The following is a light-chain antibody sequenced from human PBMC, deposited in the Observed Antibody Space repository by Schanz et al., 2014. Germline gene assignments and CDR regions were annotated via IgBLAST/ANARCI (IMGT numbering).Light chain of an antibody. V-gene: IGKV4-1*01. J-gene: IGKJ4*01. CDR3: QQYYSIPLT. CDR2: WAS. Sequence: IVMTQSPDSVAVSLGERATINCKSSQTVLYSSSNKNYLAWYQQKPGQPPKLLIHWASTRESGVPDRFSGRGSGTDFTLTITSLQAEDVAVYYCQQYYSIPLTFGGGTKVEIK. CDR1: QTVLYSSSNKNY.